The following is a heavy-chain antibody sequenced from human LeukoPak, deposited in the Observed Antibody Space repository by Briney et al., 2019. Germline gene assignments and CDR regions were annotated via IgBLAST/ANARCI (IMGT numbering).Heavy chain of an antibody. Sequence: SETLSLTCTASGASISSSSYYWGWIRQPPGKGLEWIGSIYYGGSTYYNPSLKSRVTISVGTSKNQFSLKLSSVTAADTAVYYCAREKDYYDSSGNWFDPWGQGTLVTVSS. CDR3: AREKDYYDSSGNWFDP. CDR2: IYYGGST. J-gene: IGHJ5*02. V-gene: IGHV4-39*07. CDR1: GASISSSSYY. D-gene: IGHD3-22*01.